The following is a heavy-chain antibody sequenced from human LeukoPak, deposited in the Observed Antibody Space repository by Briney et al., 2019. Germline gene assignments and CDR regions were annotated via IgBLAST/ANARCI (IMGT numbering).Heavy chain of an antibody. V-gene: IGHV3-30-3*01. CDR1: GFTFSSYA. Sequence: GRPLRLSCAASGFTFSSYAMHWVRQAPGKGLEWVAVISYDGSNKYYADSVKGRFTISRDNSKNTLYLQMNSLRAEDTAVYYCARDYKSIAARPAVGYWGQGTLVTVSS. CDR2: ISYDGSNK. J-gene: IGHJ4*02. CDR3: ARDYKSIAARPAVGY. D-gene: IGHD6-6*01.